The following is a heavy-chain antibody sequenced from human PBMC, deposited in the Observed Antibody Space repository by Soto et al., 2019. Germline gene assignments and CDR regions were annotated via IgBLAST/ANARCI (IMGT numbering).Heavy chain of an antibody. J-gene: IGHJ5*02. CDR2: ISYDGSNK. V-gene: IGHV3-30*18. CDR3: AKIQTPIVVVPAAIAPLDP. D-gene: IGHD2-2*01. CDR1: GFTFSSYG. Sequence: PGGSLRLSCAASGFTFSSYGMHWVRQAPGKGLEWVAVISYDGSNKYYADSVKGRFTISRDNSKNTLYLQMNSLRAEDTAVYYCAKIQTPIVVVPAAIAPLDPWGQGTLVTVSS.